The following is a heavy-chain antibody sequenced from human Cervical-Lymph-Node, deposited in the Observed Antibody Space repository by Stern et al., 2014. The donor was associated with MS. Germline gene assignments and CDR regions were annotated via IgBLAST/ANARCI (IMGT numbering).Heavy chain of an antibody. Sequence: VQLVESGAEVKKPGSSMNVSCKASGGTFSSSYAITWLRQAPGPGLEWMGRTITILGLANYAQKFQGRVIITADKSTSTTYMELSSLRSEDTAVYYCARGVVSNRAAATLHNLFDPWGQGTLVTVSS. V-gene: IGHV1-69*09. J-gene: IGHJ5*02. CDR1: GGTFSSSYA. CDR2: TITILGLA. D-gene: IGHD2-15*01. CDR3: ARGVVSNRAAATLHNLFDP.